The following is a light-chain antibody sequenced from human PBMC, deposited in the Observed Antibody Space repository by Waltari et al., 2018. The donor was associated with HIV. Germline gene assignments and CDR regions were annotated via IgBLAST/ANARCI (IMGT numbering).Light chain of an antibody. V-gene: IGLV1-44*01. Sequence: QSVLTQPPSASGTPGQNVTISCSGKPSNIGTNIVTWYQQFPGAAPKLLIYSNNQRPSGVPARFSGSKSGTSASLAISGLQSEDEADYFCAAWDDTLNGLFGGGTKLTVL. CDR1: PSNIGTNI. CDR3: AAWDDTLNGL. J-gene: IGLJ2*01. CDR2: SNN.